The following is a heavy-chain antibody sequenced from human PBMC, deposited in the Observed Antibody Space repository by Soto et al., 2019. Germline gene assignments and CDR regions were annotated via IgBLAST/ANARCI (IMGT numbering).Heavy chain of an antibody. CDR2: IWYDGSNK. D-gene: IGHD2-15*01. Sequence: QVQLVESGGGVVQPGRSLRLSCAASGFTFSTYGMHWVRQAPAKGLEWVEVIWYDGSNKYYADSVKGRFTISRDNSKNTLYLQMNSLRAEDTAVYYCASEYCSGGRCYYYGMDVWGQGTTVTVSS. CDR3: ASEYCSGGRCYYYGMDV. CDR1: GFTFSTYG. J-gene: IGHJ6*02. V-gene: IGHV3-33*01.